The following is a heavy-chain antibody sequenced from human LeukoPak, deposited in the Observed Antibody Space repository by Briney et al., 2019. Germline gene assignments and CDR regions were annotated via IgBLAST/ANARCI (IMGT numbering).Heavy chain of an antibody. Sequence: ASVKVSCKASGYTFTGYYTHWVRQAPGQGLEWMGWINPNSGGTNYAQKFQGRVTMTRDTSISTAYMELSRLRSDDTAVYYCARSQWLLLKLFDYWGQGTLVTVSS. CDR1: GYTFTGYY. V-gene: IGHV1-2*02. J-gene: IGHJ4*02. D-gene: IGHD3-22*01. CDR2: INPNSGGT. CDR3: ARSQWLLLKLFDY.